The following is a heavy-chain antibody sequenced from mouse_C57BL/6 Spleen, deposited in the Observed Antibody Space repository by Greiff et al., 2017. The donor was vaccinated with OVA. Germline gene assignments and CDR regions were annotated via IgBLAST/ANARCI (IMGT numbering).Heavy chain of an antibody. CDR3: TSPILLRSFDY. CDR2: IDPETGGT. Sequence: QVQLQQSGAELVRPGASVTLSCKASGYTFTDYEMHWVTQTPVHGLEWIGAIDPETGGTAYNQKFKGKAILTADTASSTDYMELRSLTSEDAAVYYCTSPILLRSFDYWGQGTTLTVSS. D-gene: IGHD1-1*01. CDR1: GYTFTDYE. J-gene: IGHJ2*01. V-gene: IGHV1-15*01.